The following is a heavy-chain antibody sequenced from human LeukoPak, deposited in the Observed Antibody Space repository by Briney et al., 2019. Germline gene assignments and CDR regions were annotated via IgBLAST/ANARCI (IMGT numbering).Heavy chain of an antibody. V-gene: IGHV4-34*01. CDR2: INHSGST. CDR1: GGSFSGFY. J-gene: IGHJ2*01. CDR3: ARHQGVVDL. Sequence: SETLSLTCAVYGGSFSGFYWSWIRQPPGKGLEWIGEINHSGSTNYNPSLKSRVTVSVDTSKNQFSLKLSSVTAADTAVYYCARHQGVVDLWGRGSLVTVSS. D-gene: IGHD3-3*01.